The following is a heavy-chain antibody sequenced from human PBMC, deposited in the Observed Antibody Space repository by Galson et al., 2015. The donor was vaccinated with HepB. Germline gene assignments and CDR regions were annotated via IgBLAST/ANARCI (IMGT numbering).Heavy chain of an antibody. CDR1: GSTFSSYE. CDR2: ISSSGRTI. CDR3: ARAEIGVVPDAISSQISY. D-gene: IGHD2-2*01. J-gene: IGHJ4*02. Sequence: SLRLSCAASGSTFSSYEMNWVRQAPGKGLEWISYISSSGRTIYYADSVKGRFTISRDNAKNSLYLQMSSLRAADTAVYYCARAEIGVVPDAISSQISYWGQGTLVTVSS. V-gene: IGHV3-48*03.